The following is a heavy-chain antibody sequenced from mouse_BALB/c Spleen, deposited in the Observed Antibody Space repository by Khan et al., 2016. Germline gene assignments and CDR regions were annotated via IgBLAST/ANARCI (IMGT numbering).Heavy chain of an antibody. J-gene: IGHJ4*01. Sequence: QVQLKESGPGLVQPSQSLSITCTVSGFSLIAYGVNWVRQPPGKSLEWLGMIWGDGTTDYNSALKSRLNITKEDPKSQVFLKMNSLQTDDTARYYCARDVWGYYAMDYWGQGTSVTVSS. CDR2: IWGDGTT. V-gene: IGHV2-6-7*01. CDR1: GFSLIAYG. CDR3: ARDVWGYYAMDY.